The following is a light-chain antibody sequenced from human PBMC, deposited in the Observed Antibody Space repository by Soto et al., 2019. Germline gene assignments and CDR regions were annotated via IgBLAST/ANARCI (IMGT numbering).Light chain of an antibody. J-gene: IGLJ1*01. CDR1: RSDVGVYNY. CDR2: DVS. CDR3: SSFTGASTI. V-gene: IGLV2-11*01. Sequence: QSALTQPRSVSASPGQSVTLSCTGSRSDVGVYNYVSWYQQHPGKAPKLMIYDVSKRPSGVPGRFSGSKSGNTASLTISGLQAEDEADYYCSSFTGASTIFGTGTKVTVL.